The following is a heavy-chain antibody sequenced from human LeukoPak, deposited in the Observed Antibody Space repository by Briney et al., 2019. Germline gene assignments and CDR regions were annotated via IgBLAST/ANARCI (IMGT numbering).Heavy chain of an antibody. D-gene: IGHD1-26*01. Sequence: ASVKVSCKASGYTFTSYGITWVRQAPGQGLEWMGWISPYSGNTNYAQKLQGRVTMTTDTSTSTAYMELRSLRSDDTAVYYCATTHSGTYDYWGQGTLVIVSS. J-gene: IGHJ4*02. CDR1: GYTFTSYG. V-gene: IGHV1-18*01. CDR2: ISPYSGNT. CDR3: ATTHSGTYDY.